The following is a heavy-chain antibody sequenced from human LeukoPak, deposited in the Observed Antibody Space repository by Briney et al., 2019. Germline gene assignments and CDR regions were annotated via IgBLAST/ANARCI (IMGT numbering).Heavy chain of an antibody. V-gene: IGHV4-30-4*01. CDR3: ARAPRPFYYYFYGMDV. CDR1: GGSISSGDYY. J-gene: IGHJ6*02. CDR2: IYYSGST. Sequence: TSETLSLTCTVSGGSISSGDYYWSWIRQPPGKGLERIGYIYYSGSTYYNPSLKSRVTISVDTSKNQFSLKLSSVTAADTAVYYCARAPRPFYYYFYGMDVWGQGTTVTVSS.